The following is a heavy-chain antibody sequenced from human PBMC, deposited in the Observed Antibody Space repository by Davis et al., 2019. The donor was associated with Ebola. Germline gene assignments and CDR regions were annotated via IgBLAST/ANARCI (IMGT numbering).Heavy chain of an antibody. Sequence: GESLKISCAASGFTFSGSAMRWVRQASGKGLEWVGRIRSKANSYATTYAASVKGRFTISRDDSKNTAYLQMNSLKTEDTAVYYCTSPVEWGKYYFDYWGQGTLVTVSS. J-gene: IGHJ4*02. CDR2: IRSKANSYAT. D-gene: IGHD2-2*01. V-gene: IGHV3-73*01. CDR1: GFTFSGSA. CDR3: TSPVEWGKYYFDY.